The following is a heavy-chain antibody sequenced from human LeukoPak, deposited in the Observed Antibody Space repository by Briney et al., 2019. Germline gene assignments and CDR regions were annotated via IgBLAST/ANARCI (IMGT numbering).Heavy chain of an antibody. J-gene: IGHJ4*02. CDR1: GFTFCTYW. CDR2: INSDGGTT. V-gene: IGHV3-74*01. D-gene: IGHD3-10*01. CDR3: ATDYYVSGSYYRLFY. Sequence: GGSLRLSCGASGFTFCTYWMHWVRQAPGKGLVWVSGINSDGGTTTYADSVKGRFTISRDNAKNTPYLQMNNLRAEDTAIYYCATDYYVSGSYYRLFYWGQGTLVTVSS.